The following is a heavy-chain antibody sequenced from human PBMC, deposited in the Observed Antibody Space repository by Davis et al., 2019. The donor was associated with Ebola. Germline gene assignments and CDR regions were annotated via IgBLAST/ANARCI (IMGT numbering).Heavy chain of an antibody. CDR1: GFTFSTNW. J-gene: IGHJ4*02. Sequence: AGSLRLSCTVSGFTFSTNWMSWVRQAPGKGLEWVTVIWYDGSNKYYADSVKGRFTISRDNSKNTLYLQMNSLRAEGTAVYYCAREGPYSSSWYFDYWGQGTLVTVSS. D-gene: IGHD6-13*01. CDR3: AREGPYSSSWYFDY. CDR2: IWYDGSNK. V-gene: IGHV3-33*08.